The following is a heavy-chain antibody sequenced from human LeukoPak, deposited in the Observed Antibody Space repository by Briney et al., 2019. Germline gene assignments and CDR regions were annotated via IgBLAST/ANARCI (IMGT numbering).Heavy chain of an antibody. CDR1: GFTVSSNY. V-gene: IGHV3-66*01. J-gene: IGHJ4*02. D-gene: IGHD5-24*01. CDR2: IYNGDNT. Sequence: GGSLRLSCAASGFTVSSNYMSWVRQAPGKGLEWVSLIYNGDNTYYADSVKGRFTISRDNSRNTLYLQMNSLRAEDTAVYYCASTGRWLQFPFDYWGQGTLVTVSS. CDR3: ASTGRWLQFPFDY.